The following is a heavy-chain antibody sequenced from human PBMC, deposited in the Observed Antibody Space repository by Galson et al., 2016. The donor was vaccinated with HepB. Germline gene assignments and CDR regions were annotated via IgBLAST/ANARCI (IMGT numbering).Heavy chain of an antibody. CDR2: IGATGRTT. Sequence: SLRLSCAASGFTFSSYGMSWVRQAPGKGLEWVSVIGATGRTTYYADSVKGRFTISRDNAKNALYLQMNSLRAEDTALYYCATGSEATRRGFNPWGQGTLVTVSS. CDR1: GFTFSSYG. CDR3: ATGSEATRRGFNP. V-gene: IGHV3-23*01. D-gene: IGHD1-26*01. J-gene: IGHJ5*02.